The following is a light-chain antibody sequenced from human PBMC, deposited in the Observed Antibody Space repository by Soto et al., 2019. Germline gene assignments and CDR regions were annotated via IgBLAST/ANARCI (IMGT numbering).Light chain of an antibody. J-gene: IGLJ1*01. CDR1: SSDVGGYNY. CDR3: CSYADSSYV. CDR2: DVS. Sequence: QSALTQPRSVSGSPGQSVTISCTGTSSDVGGYNYVSWYQQYPAKAPKLMIYDVSQRPSGVPDRFSGSKSGNTASLIISGLQAEDEADYYCCSYADSSYVFGTGTKVTVL. V-gene: IGLV2-11*01.